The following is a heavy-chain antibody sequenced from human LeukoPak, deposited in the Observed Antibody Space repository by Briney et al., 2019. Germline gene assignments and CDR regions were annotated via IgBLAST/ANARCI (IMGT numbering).Heavy chain of an antibody. Sequence: GGSLRLSCAASGFALSSHWMTWVRQVPGRGPEWVANVNRDGSETCYLDSVKGRFTISKDNAKNSLYLQMNSLRAEDTALYHCARNNGMDVWDQGTTVIVSS. J-gene: IGHJ6*02. CDR3: ARNNGMDV. V-gene: IGHV3-7*03. CDR2: VNRDGSET. CDR1: GFALSSHW.